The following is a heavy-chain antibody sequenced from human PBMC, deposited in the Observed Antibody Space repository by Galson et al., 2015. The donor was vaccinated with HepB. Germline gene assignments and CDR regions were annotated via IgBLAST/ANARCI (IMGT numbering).Heavy chain of an antibody. J-gene: IGHJ6*02. Sequence: SVKVSCKASGGTFSSYAISWVRQAPGQGLEWMGGIIPTFVTANYAQNFQDRVTITADESTSTAYMELTGLRSDDTAVYYCAREAGTGYTYDNYYYYGMDVWAQGTTVIVSS. CDR3: AREAGTGYTYDNYYYYGMDV. D-gene: IGHD1-1*01. CDR1: GGTFSSYA. CDR2: IIPTFVTA. V-gene: IGHV1-69*13.